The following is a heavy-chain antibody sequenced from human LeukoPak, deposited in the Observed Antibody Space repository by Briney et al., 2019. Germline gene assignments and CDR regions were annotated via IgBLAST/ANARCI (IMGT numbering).Heavy chain of an antibody. CDR1: GFNFVDFA. D-gene: IGHD6-19*01. Sequence: PGGSLRLSCTASGFNFVDFAMSWVRLAPGGGLEWLGFIRSKAYGGTPEYAASVKGRFIISRDDSKTTAYLQMNSLKTEDTAVYYCTRGAPVAAYGYWGPGTLVTVSP. CDR3: TRGAPVAAYGY. J-gene: IGHJ4*02. CDR2: IRSKAYGGTP. V-gene: IGHV3-49*04.